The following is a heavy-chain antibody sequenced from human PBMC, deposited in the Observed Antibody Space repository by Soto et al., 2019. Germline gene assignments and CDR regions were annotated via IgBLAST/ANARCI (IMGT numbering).Heavy chain of an antibody. J-gene: IGHJ5*02. CDR3: ARETKDDFWSGYSNWFDP. Sequence: ASVKVFCKASGGTFSSYAISWVRQAPGQGLEWMGGIIPIFGTANYAQKFQGRVTITADESTSTAYMELSSLRSEDTAVYYCARETKDDFWSGYSNWFDPWGQGTLVTVSS. CDR1: GGTFSSYA. V-gene: IGHV1-69*13. D-gene: IGHD3-3*01. CDR2: IIPIFGTA.